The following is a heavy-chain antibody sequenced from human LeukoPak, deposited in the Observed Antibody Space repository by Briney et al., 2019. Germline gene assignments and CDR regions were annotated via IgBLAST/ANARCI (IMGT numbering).Heavy chain of an antibody. CDR2: IKQDGSEK. CDR1: GFTFSSYW. J-gene: IGHJ4*02. D-gene: IGHD2-15*01. V-gene: IGHV3-7*03. CDR3: AKQLGYCSDGSCYFPY. Sequence: GGSLRLSCAASGFTFSSYWMSWVRQAPGKGLEWVANIKQDGSEKYYVDSVKGRFTISRDNSKSTLCLQMNSLRAEDTAVYYCAKQLGYCSDGSCYFPYWGQGTLVTVSS.